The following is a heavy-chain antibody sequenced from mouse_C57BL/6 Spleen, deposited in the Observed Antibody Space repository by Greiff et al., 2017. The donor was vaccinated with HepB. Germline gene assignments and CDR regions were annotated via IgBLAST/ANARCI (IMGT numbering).Heavy chain of an antibody. Sequence: QVQLQHSGAELARPGASVKLSCKASGYTFTSYGISWVKQRTGQGLEWIGEIYPRSGNTYYNEKFKGKATLTADKSSSTAYMELRSLTSEDSAVYFCARERDYLYAMDYWGQGTSVTVSS. CDR1: GYTFTSYG. CDR2: IYPRSGNT. J-gene: IGHJ4*01. CDR3: ARERDYLYAMDY. V-gene: IGHV1-81*01. D-gene: IGHD2-4*01.